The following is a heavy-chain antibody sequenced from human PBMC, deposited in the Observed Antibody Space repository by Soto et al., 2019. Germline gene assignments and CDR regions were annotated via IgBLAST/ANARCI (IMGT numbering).Heavy chain of an antibody. CDR2: IIPILGIA. J-gene: IGHJ4*02. CDR1: GGTFSSYT. V-gene: IGHV1-69*02. Sequence: QVQLVQSGAEVKKPGSSVKVSCKASGGTFSSYTISWVRQAPGQGLEWMGRIIPILGIANYAQKFQGRVTITADKSTSTAYMELSSLSSEDTAVYYCARAPGSTSPIDYWGQGTLVTVSS. D-gene: IGHD2-2*01. CDR3: ARAPGSTSPIDY.